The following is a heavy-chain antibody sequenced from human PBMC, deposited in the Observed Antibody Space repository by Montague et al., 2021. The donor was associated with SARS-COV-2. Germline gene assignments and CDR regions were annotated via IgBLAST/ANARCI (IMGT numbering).Heavy chain of an antibody. CDR3: SKGGGIGGADY. V-gene: IGHV4-39*01. D-gene: IGHD6-19*01. J-gene: IGHJ4*02. Sequence: SETLSLTCTLSGGSFSTTRNYWNWIRQPPGKGLEWIGTIYYTETTYYNPAPISGTTYYSPSLKRRGAIFGATSRNQVFLNLRSVTATDTAVYYCSKGGGIGGADYWGQGTLVTVSS. CDR2: IYYTETTYYNPAPISGTT. CDR1: GGSFSTTRNY.